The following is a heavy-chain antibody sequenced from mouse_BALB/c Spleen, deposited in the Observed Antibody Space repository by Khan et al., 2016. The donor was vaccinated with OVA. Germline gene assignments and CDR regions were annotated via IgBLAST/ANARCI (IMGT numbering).Heavy chain of an antibody. Sequence: QVQLQQPGAELVKAGASVKMSCKASGYTFTSYWMHWVKQRPGQGLEWFAETNPTNGRTYYNEKFTSKATLTVDKSSSTAYMLLSGPTLEASAVEYYGSMKKVVSTYFDYWGQGNTLTVSA. J-gene: IGHJ2*01. CDR2: TNPTNGRT. CDR1: GYTFTSYW. CDR3: GSMKKVVSTYFDY. V-gene: IGHV1S81*02. D-gene: IGHD2-1*01.